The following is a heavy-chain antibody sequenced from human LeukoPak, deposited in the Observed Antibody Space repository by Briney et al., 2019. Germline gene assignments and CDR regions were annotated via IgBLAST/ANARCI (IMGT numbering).Heavy chain of an antibody. CDR1: GGSISSYY. CDR2: IYYSGST. J-gene: IGHJ6*03. Sequence: SETLSLTCTVSGGSISSYYWSWIRQPPGKGLEWIGYIYYSGSTNYNPSLKSRVTISVDTSKNQFSLKLSSVTAADTAVYYCARVPSLDEWLPLYYYYYMDVWGKGTTVTVSS. D-gene: IGHD3-3*01. V-gene: IGHV4-59*01. CDR3: ARVPSLDEWLPLYYYYYMDV.